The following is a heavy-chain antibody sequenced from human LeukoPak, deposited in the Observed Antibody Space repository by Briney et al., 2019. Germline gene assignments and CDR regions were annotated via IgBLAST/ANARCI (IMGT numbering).Heavy chain of an antibody. CDR2: IYISGST. CDR1: GGSISSGSYY. V-gene: IGHV4-61*02. CDR3: ARDRGTWSDDGFDY. D-gene: IGHD1-1*01. J-gene: IGHJ4*02. Sequence: SETLSLTCTVSGGSISSGSYYWSWIRQPAGKGLEWIGRIYISGSTNYNPSLKSRVTMSVDTSKNQFSLKLSSVTAADTAVYYCARDRGTWSDDGFDYWGQGTLVTVSS.